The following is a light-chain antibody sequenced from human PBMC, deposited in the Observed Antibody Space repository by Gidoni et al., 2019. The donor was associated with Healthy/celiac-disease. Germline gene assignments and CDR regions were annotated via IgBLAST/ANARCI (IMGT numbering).Light chain of an antibody. V-gene: IGKV3-20*01. Sequence: EIVLTQSLGTLSFSPGESATLSCSDSHSVSSSYLAWYQQKPGQAHRLLIDGASSRATGIPDRFSGGRAGTDFTLTISRMDHDDFAVYYCQQYGSSPPWTFGQGTKVEIK. CDR2: GAS. CDR3: QQYGSSPPWT. CDR1: HSVSSSY. J-gene: IGKJ1*01.